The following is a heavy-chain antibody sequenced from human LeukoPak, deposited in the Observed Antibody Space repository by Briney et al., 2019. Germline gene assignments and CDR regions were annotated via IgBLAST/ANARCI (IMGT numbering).Heavy chain of an antibody. V-gene: IGHV3-53*05. J-gene: IGHJ3*02. D-gene: IGHD4-17*01. CDR1: GFTVSSKY. CDR3: ARDQVLYGAEGAFDI. Sequence: GGSLRLSCIASGFTVSSKYMSWVRQAPGKGLEWVSVLYSGGQAFYPDSVRGRFTISRDNSKNTLYLQMNSLRAEDTAVYYCARDQVLYGAEGAFDIWGQGTMVTVSS. CDR2: LYSGGQA.